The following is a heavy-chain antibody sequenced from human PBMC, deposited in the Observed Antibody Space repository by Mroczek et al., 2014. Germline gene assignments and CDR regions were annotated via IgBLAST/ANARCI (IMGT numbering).Heavy chain of an antibody. CDR2: IYYSGST. D-gene: IGHD5-12*01. V-gene: IGHV4-59*01. CDR1: GGSISSYY. CDR3: ARYSGYDYFLSG. J-gene: IGHJ4*02. Sequence: QVQLQESGPGLVKPSETLSLTCTVSGGSISSYYWSWIRQPPGKGLEWIGYIYYSGSTNYNPSLKSRVTISVDTSKNQFSLKLSSVTAADTAVYYCARYSGYDYFLSGWGQGTLVTVSS.